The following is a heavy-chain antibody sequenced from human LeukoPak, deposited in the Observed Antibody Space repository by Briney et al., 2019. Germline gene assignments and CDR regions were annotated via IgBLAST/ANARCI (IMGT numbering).Heavy chain of an antibody. V-gene: IGHV4-34*01. Sequence: SETLSLTCAVYGGSFSGYYWSWIRQPPGKGLEWIGEINHSGSTNYNPSLKSRVTISVDTSKNQFSLKLSPVTAADTAVYYCARVRTIGAVVNYYYYYMDVWGKGTTVTVSS. D-gene: IGHD2-8*01. J-gene: IGHJ6*03. CDR3: ARVRTIGAVVNYYYYYMDV. CDR2: INHSGST. CDR1: GGSFSGYY.